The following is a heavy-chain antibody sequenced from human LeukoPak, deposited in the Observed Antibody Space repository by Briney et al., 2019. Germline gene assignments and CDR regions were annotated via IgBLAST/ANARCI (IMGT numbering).Heavy chain of an antibody. CDR3: ARDKPPSKYSGYPPYGMDV. V-gene: IGHV4-59*01. CDR1: GGSISSYY. D-gene: IGHD5-12*01. Sequence: TSETLSLTCTVSGGSISSYYWSWIRQPPGKGLEWIGYIYYSGSTNYNPSLKSRVTISVDTSKNQFSLKLSSVTAADTAVYYCARDKPPSKYSGYPPYGMDVWGQGTTVTVSS. CDR2: IYYSGST. J-gene: IGHJ6*02.